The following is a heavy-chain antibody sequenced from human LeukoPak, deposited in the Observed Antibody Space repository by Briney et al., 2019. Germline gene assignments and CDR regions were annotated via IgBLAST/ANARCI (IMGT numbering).Heavy chain of an antibody. J-gene: IGHJ4*02. CDR3: ARSANSGTYNV. V-gene: IGHV3-21*01. CDR2: ISSSSSYI. D-gene: IGHD1-26*01. Sequence: PGGSLRLSCAASGFTFSSYSMNWVRQAPGKGLEWVSSISSSSSYIYYADSVKGRFTISRDNAKNSLYLQMNSLRGEDTAVYYCARSANSGTYNVWGQGTLVTVSS. CDR1: GFTFSSYS.